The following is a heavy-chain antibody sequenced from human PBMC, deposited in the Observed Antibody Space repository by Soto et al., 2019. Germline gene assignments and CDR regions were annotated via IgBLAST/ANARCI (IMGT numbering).Heavy chain of an antibody. J-gene: IGHJ5*02. Sequence: ASVKVSCKASGYTFTSYAMHWVRQAPGQRLEWMGWINAGNGNTKYSQKFQGRVTMTRDTSISTAYMELSRLRSDDTAVYYCARGSRDYGSGSYYPTEDNWFDPWGQGTLVTVSS. CDR2: INAGNGNT. CDR1: GYTFTSYA. D-gene: IGHD3-10*01. V-gene: IGHV1-3*01. CDR3: ARGSRDYGSGSYYPTEDNWFDP.